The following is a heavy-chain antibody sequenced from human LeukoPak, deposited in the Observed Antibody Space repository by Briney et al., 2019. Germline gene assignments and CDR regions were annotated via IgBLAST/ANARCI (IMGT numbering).Heavy chain of an antibody. V-gene: IGHV3-48*01. D-gene: IGHD2-21*02. CDR2: ISSSSSTI. Sequence: GGSLRLSCAASGFTFSSYSMNWVRQAPGKGLEWVSYISSSSSTIYYADSVKGRFTISRDNAKNSLYLQMNSLRAEDTAVYYCARDGVRHIVAVTAIPVYYYYMDVWGKGTTVTVSS. CDR3: ARDGVRHIVAVTAIPVYYYYMDV. CDR1: GFTFSSYS. J-gene: IGHJ6*03.